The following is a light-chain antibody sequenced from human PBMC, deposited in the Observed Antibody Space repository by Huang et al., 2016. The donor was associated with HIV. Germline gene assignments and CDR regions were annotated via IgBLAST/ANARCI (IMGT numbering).Light chain of an antibody. V-gene: IGKV1-39*01. J-gene: IGKJ1*01. CDR2: EAS. Sequence: DIHMTQSPSSLSASVGDRVIITCRATQNTNNYLNWYQHKPGNAPKLLIYEASTLQDGVSSRFSGSGYGTDFTLTITSLQPEDFATYYCQQTYSIPRTFGQGTKVEMK. CDR1: QNTNNY. CDR3: QQTYSIPRT.